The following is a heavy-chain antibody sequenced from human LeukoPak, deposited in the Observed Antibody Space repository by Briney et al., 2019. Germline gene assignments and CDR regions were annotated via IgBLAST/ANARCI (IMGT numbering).Heavy chain of an antibody. CDR1: GFSFSSYY. J-gene: IGHJ4*02. D-gene: IGHD2-15*01. Sequence: GGSLRLSCAASGFSFSSYYMNWVRQAPGKGLEWVSAISGSGGSTYYADSVKGRFTISRDNSKNTLYLQMNSLRAEDTAVYYCAKVMGYCSGGSCHCFDYWGQGTLVTVSS. CDR3: AKVMGYCSGGSCHCFDY. CDR2: ISGSGGST. V-gene: IGHV3-23*01.